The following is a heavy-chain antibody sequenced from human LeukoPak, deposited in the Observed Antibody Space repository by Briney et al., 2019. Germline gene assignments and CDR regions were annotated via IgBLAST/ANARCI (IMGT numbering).Heavy chain of an antibody. Sequence: TSETLSLTCTVSGGSISSYYWSWIRQPAGKGLEWIGRIYTSGSTNYNPSLKSRVNMSVDTPKNQFSLKLSSVTAADTAVYYCARDGYDILTGYYSHNWFDPWGQGTLVTVSS. CDR3: ARDGYDILTGYYSHNWFDP. CDR1: GGSISSYY. CDR2: IYTSGST. V-gene: IGHV4-4*07. D-gene: IGHD3-9*01. J-gene: IGHJ5*02.